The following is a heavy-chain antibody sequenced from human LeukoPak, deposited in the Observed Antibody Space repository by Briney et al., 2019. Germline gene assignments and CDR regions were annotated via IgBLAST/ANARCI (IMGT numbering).Heavy chain of an antibody. CDR2: ISWNSGSI. CDR1: GFTFDDYA. Sequence: GRSLRLSCAASGFTFDDYAMYWVRQAPGKGLEWVSGISWNSGSIGYADSVKGRFTISRDNAKNSLYLQMNSLRAEDTALYYCAKGGYSSGYSGYYFDYWGQGTLVTVSS. J-gene: IGHJ4*02. CDR3: AKGGYSSGYSGYYFDY. D-gene: IGHD3-22*01. V-gene: IGHV3-9*01.